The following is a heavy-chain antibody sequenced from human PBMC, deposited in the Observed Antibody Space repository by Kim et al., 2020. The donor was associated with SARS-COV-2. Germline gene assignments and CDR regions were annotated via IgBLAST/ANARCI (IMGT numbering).Heavy chain of an antibody. D-gene: IGHD5-18*01. CDR1: GGSISSSSYY. CDR2: IYYSGST. CDR3: ARVPSVPGGYSYGPYYFDY. V-gene: IGHV4-39*01. J-gene: IGHJ4*02. Sequence: SETLSLTCTVSGGSISSSSYYWGWIRQPPGKGLEWIGSIYYSGSTYYNPSLKSRVTISVDTSKNQFSLKLSSVTAADTAVYYCARVPSVPGGYSYGPYYFDYWGQGTLVTVSS.